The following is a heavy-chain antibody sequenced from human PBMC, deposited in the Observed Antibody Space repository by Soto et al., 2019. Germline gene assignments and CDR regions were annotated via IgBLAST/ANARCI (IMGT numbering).Heavy chain of an antibody. D-gene: IGHD3-22*01. Sequence: EVQLVESGGGLVKPGGSLRLSCAASGFTFSSYSMNWVRQAPGKGLEWVSSISSSSSYIYYADSVKGRFTISRDNAKHPRYLQMNSPRAEDTAVYYCARGLYYYDSSGYYSPWGQGTLVTVSS. J-gene: IGHJ5*02. CDR1: GFTFSSYS. CDR3: ARGLYYYDSSGYYSP. V-gene: IGHV3-21*01. CDR2: ISSSSSYI.